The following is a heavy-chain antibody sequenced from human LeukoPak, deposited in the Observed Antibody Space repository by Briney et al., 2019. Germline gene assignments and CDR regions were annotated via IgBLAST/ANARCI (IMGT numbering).Heavy chain of an antibody. CDR2: VNSDGSGT. D-gene: IGHD6-13*01. Sequence: GGSLRLSCAASGFSFSSNWMHWVRQAPGKGLVWVSRVNSDGSGTSYADSVKGRFTISRDNAKNSLYLQMNSLRAEDTAVYYCAKTKQQRFDYWGQGTLVTVSS. V-gene: IGHV3-74*01. CDR1: GFSFSSNW. J-gene: IGHJ4*02. CDR3: AKTKQQRFDY.